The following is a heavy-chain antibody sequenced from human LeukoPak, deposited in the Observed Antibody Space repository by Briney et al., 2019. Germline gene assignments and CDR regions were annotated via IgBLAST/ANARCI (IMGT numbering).Heavy chain of an antibody. CDR2: IYSGGST. J-gene: IGHJ2*01. Sequence: GGSLRLSCAASGFTVSSNYVSWVRQAPGKGLEWVSVIYSGGSTYYADSVKGRFTISRDNSKNTLYLQMNSLRAEDTAVYYCAKDYYGSGIFFPYCYSDLWGRGTLVTVSS. CDR1: GFTVSSNY. D-gene: IGHD3-10*01. V-gene: IGHV3-53*01. CDR3: AKDYYGSGIFFPYCYSDL.